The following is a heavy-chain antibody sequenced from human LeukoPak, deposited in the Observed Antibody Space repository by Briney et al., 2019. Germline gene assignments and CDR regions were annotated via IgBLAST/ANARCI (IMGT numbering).Heavy chain of an antibody. Sequence: PGGSLRLSCAASGFTFSSYWMSWVRQAPGKGLEWVANIKQDGSENYYVDSVKGRFTISRDNAKNSLYLQMNSLRAEDTAAYYCARDCGGDCYYGVDSWGQGTLVTVSS. D-gene: IGHD2-21*01. CDR1: GFTFSSYW. CDR3: ARDCGGDCYYGVDS. J-gene: IGHJ4*02. CDR2: IKQDGSEN. V-gene: IGHV3-7*01.